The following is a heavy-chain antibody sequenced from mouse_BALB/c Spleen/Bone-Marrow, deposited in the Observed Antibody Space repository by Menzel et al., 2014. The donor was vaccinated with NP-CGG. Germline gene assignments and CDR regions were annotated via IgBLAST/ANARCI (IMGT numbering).Heavy chain of an antibody. D-gene: IGHD2-10*02. Sequence: EVKLQESGGGLVQPGGSRKLSCAASGFTFSSFGVHWVRQAPEKGLEWVAYISSGSSTIYYADTVKGRFTISRDNPKNTLFLQMTSLRSEDTAMYYCARGKYGYDYWGQGTTLTVSS. CDR1: GFTFSSFG. CDR3: ARGKYGYDY. CDR2: ISSGSSTI. J-gene: IGHJ2*01. V-gene: IGHV5-17*02.